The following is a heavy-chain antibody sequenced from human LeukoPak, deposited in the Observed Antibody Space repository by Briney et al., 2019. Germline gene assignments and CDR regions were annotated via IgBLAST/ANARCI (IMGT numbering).Heavy chain of an antibody. J-gene: IGHJ4*02. V-gene: IGHV4-34*01. CDR2: INHSGST. CDR3: ARGGSYYDSSGYYQTIDY. Sequence: SETLSLTCAVYGGSFSGYYWSRIRQPPGKGLEWIGEINHSGSTNYNPSLKSRVTISVDTSKNQFSLKLSSVTAADTAVYYCARGGSYYDSSGYYQTIDYWGQGTLVTVSS. CDR1: GGSFSGYY. D-gene: IGHD3-22*01.